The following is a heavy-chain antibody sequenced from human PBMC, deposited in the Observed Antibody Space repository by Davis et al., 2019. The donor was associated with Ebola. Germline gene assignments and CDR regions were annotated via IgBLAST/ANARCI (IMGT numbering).Heavy chain of an antibody. CDR1: GFTFSNAW. CDR3: TTLETYCGGDCYSDGYYYYGMDV. V-gene: IGHV3-15*07. CDR2: IKSKTDGGTT. J-gene: IGHJ6*02. Sequence: PGGSLRLSCAASGFTFSNAWMNWVRQAPGKGLEWVGRIKSKTDGGTTDYAAPVKGRFTISRDDSKNTLYLQMNSLKTEDTAVYYCTTLETYCGGDCYSDGYYYYGMDVWGQGTTVTVSS. D-gene: IGHD2-21*02.